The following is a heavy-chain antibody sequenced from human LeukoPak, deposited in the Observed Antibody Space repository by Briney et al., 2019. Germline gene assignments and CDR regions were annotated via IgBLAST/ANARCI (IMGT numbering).Heavy chain of an antibody. V-gene: IGHV3-30*02. J-gene: IGHJ4*02. CDR2: IRYDGSNK. Sequence: GGSLRLSXAASGFTFSSYGMHWVCQAPGKGLEWVAFIRYDGSNKYYADSVKGRFTISRDNSKNTLYLQMNSLRAEDTAVYYCAKPLWFGELLRGADFDYWGQGTLVTVSS. D-gene: IGHD3-10*01. CDR3: AKPLWFGELLRGADFDY. CDR1: GFTFSSYG.